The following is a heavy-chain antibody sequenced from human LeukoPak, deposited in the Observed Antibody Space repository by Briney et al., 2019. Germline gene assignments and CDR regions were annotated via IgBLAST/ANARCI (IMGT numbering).Heavy chain of an antibody. Sequence: SETLSLTCTVSGGSISSYYWSWIRQPPGKGLEWIGYIYYSGSTNYNPSLKSRVTISVDTSKNQFSLKLSSVTAADTAVYYCARVAYSSSWDDYWGQGTLVTVSS. CDR3: ARVAYSSSWDDY. V-gene: IGHV4-59*08. CDR2: IYYSGST. CDR1: GGSISSYY. J-gene: IGHJ4*02. D-gene: IGHD6-13*01.